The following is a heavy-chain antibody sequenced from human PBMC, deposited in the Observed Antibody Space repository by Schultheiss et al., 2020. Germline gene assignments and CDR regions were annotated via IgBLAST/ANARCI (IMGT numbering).Heavy chain of an antibody. J-gene: IGHJ5*01. Sequence: SQTLSLTCTVSGGSIGSANDYWTWIRQHPGKGLEWIGYIYYSGSTNYNPSLKSRVTMSVDTSKKQLFLRLSAVTAADTGVYYCAREKIHPGYSTGWYDCWGHGTLVTVSS. CDR3: AREKIHPGYSTGWYDC. CDR1: GGSIGSANDY. CDR2: IYYSGST. D-gene: IGHD2-8*02. V-gene: IGHV4-61*01.